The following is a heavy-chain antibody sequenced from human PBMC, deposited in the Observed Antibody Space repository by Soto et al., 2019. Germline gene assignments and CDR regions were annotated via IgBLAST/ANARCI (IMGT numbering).Heavy chain of an antibody. Sequence: QVQLVESGGGVVQPGRSLRLSCAASGFTFSNYGTHWVRQAPGKGLEWVAVIWYDGSNEYYADSVKGRFTISRDNSKNTLYLQMNSLRAEDTAVYYCARVQGRWYGSGSYQGMDVWGQGTTVTVSS. J-gene: IGHJ6*02. V-gene: IGHV3-33*01. CDR2: IWYDGSNE. CDR1: GFTFSNYG. D-gene: IGHD3-10*01. CDR3: ARVQGRWYGSGSYQGMDV.